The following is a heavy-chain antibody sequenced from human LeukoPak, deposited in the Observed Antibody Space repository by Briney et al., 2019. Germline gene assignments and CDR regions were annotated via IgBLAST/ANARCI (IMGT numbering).Heavy chain of an antibody. CDR1: GYTFASYG. Sequence: GASVKVSCKAFGYTFASYGINGVRQAPGQGLEWMGWVSSSIGDTKYAQSLQGRATITTDTATGTAYMELRSLTSADTAVYYCARESSWAYYFDYWGQGSLVTVYS. D-gene: IGHD2-2*01. CDR2: VSSSIGDT. CDR3: ARESSWAYYFDY. V-gene: IGHV1-18*01. J-gene: IGHJ4*02.